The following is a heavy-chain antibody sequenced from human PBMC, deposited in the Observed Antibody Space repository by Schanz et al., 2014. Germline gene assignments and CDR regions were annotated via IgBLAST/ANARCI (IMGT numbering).Heavy chain of an antibody. V-gene: IGHV3-74*01. Sequence: PGGSLRLSCAASGFIFNDYYMNWIRQAPGKGLEWVSRTSHDGSFTTFADSVKGRFTISRDNAKNALYLQMNSLRAEDTAVYYCVRETDYRFDYWGQGTLVTVSS. D-gene: IGHD4-17*01. CDR3: VRETDYRFDY. CDR1: GFIFNDYY. J-gene: IGHJ4*02. CDR2: TSHDGSFT.